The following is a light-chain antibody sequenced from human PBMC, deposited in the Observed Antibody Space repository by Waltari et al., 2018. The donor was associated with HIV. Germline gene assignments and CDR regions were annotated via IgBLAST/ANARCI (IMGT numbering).Light chain of an antibody. CDR2: EVI. V-gene: IGLV2-23*02. Sequence: QSALTQPASVSGSPGQSITISCTGTSSDVGAYNLVSWYQQHAGKAPKLMIFEVIQRPSGVSDRFSGSRSGNTASLTISGLQADDEGDYYCCSYTGTGVVFGGGTKLTVL. J-gene: IGLJ2*01. CDR1: SSDVGAYNL. CDR3: CSYTGTGVV.